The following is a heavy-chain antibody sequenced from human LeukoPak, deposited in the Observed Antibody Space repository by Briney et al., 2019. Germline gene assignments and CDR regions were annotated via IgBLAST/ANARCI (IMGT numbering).Heavy chain of an antibody. J-gene: IGHJ6*03. CDR3: ARGRTIAAYYYYMDV. D-gene: IGHD6-13*01. V-gene: IGHV1-18*01. CDR1: GYTFSNYG. Sequence: ASVKVSCKASGYTFSNYGINWVRQAPGQGLEWMGWISAYNGNTKYAEKLQGRATMTTDTSTSTGYMELRSLRSDDTAVYYCARGRTIAAYYYYMDVWGKGTTVTVSS. CDR2: ISAYNGNT.